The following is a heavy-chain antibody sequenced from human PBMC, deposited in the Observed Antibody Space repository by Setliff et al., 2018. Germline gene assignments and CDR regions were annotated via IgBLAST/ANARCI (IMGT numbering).Heavy chain of an antibody. D-gene: IGHD3-22*01. CDR3: ARDSALHSYHYDSSGYLDY. Sequence: SETLSLTCTVSGGTISTYYWSWIRQTPVKGLEWIGYVYYSGTTNYNPLFKSRVTISVDRPKNQFSLKLSSVTAADTGVYYCARDSALHSYHYDSSGYLDYWGQGALVTVSS. V-gene: IGHV4-59*01. J-gene: IGHJ4*02. CDR2: VYYSGTT. CDR1: GGTISTYY.